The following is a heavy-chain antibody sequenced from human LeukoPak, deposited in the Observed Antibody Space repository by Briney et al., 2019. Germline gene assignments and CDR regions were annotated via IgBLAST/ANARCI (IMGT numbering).Heavy chain of an antibody. CDR3: AKDRNDYGDSDFDY. CDR2: ISGSGGST. D-gene: IGHD4-17*01. CDR1: GFTFSSYG. J-gene: IGHJ4*02. V-gene: IGHV3-23*01. Sequence: GGSLRLSCAASGFTFSSYGMHWVRQAPGKGLEWVSAISGSGGSTYYADSVKGRFTISRDNSKNTLYLQMNSLRAEDTAVYYCAKDRNDYGDSDFDYWGQGTLVTVSS.